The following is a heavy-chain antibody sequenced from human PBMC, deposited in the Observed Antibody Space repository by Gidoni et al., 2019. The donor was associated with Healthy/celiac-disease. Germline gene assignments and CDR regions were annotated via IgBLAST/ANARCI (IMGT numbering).Heavy chain of an antibody. V-gene: IGHV3-64D*06. CDR1: GFTCSSYA. CDR3: QAQGHLFDY. Sequence: EVQLAESGGGLVQPGGSLTLSCSAPGFTCSSYAMHWVRQAPGKGLEYVSAISSNGGSTYYADSVKDRFTISRDNSKNTLYLQMSSLRAEDTAVYYCQAQGHLFDYWGQGTLVTVSS. J-gene: IGHJ4*02. CDR2: ISSNGGST.